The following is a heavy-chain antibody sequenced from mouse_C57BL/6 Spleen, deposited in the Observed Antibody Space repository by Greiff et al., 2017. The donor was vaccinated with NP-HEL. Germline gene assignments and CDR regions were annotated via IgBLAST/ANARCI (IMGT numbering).Heavy chain of an antibody. V-gene: IGHV1-50*01. Sequence: VQLKQPGAELVKPGASVKLSCKASGYTFTSYWMQWVKQRPGQGLEWIGEIDPSDSYTNYNQKFKGKATLTVDTSSSTAYMQLSSLTSEDSAVYYCARGKLRLLYFDYWGQGTTLTVSS. CDR1: GYTFTSYW. J-gene: IGHJ2*01. D-gene: IGHD3-2*02. CDR3: ARGKLRLLYFDY. CDR2: IDPSDSYT.